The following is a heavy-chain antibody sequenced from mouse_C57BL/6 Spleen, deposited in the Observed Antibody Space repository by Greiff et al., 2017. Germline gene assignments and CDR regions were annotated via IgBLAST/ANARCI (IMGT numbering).Heavy chain of an antibody. Sequence: VQLQQSGPGLVQPSQSLSITCTVSGFSLTSYGVHWVRQPPGKGLEWLGVIWSGGSTDYNAAFISRLSISKDNSKSQVFFKMNSLQADDTAIYYCAKMDDFYYFDYWGQGTTLTVSS. J-gene: IGHJ2*01. CDR2: IWSGGST. CDR1: GFSLTSYG. V-gene: IGHV2-4*01. CDR3: AKMDDFYYFDY. D-gene: IGHD2-4*01.